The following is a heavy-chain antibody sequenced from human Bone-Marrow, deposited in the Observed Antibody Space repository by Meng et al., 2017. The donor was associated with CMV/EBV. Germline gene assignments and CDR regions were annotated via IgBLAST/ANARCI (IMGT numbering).Heavy chain of an antibody. D-gene: IGHD3-3*01. V-gene: IGHV4-59*01. CDR2: IYYSGST. Sequence: SYYWSWIWQPPGKGLEWIGYIYYSGSTNYNPSLKSRVTISVDTSKNQFSLKLSSVTAADTAVYYCARGGRYYDFWSGYYKNNWFDPWGQGTLVTVSS. CDR1: SYY. J-gene: IGHJ5*02. CDR3: ARGGRYYDFWSGYYKNNWFDP.